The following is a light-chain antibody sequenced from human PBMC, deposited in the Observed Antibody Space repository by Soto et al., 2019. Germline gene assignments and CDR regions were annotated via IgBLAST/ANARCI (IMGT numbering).Light chain of an antibody. V-gene: IGKV3-20*01. Sequence: EIALRQSPGTLSLSPLERATLSFMSSQSFSSYFAWYQQKPGQAPRLLIYDASNRATAIPARFSGSGSGTDFTLTISRLEPEDFAVYYCQQYGSSLSLTFGGGTKVDIK. CDR2: DAS. J-gene: IGKJ4*01. CDR1: QSFSSY. CDR3: QQYGSSLSLT.